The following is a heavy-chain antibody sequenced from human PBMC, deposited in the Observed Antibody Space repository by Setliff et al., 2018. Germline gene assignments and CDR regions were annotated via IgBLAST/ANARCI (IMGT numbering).Heavy chain of an antibody. CDR3: AKGXGDGYGVDAYASGGFDI. J-gene: IGHJ3*02. CDR1: GYSISSAYY. Sequence: PSETLSLTCAVSGYSISSAYYWGWIRQTPGKGLEWIGSIFHSGRSYYNPSLKSRGTMSXXTSKSQFSLKLSSVTXADXXVLYCAKGXGDGYGVDAYASGGFDIWGQGTLVTVSS. CDR2: IFHSGRS. D-gene: IGHD5-18*01. V-gene: IGHV4-38-2*01.